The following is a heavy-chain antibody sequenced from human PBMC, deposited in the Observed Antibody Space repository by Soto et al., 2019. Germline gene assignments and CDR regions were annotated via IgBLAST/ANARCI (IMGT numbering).Heavy chain of an antibody. CDR2: INPNSGGT. J-gene: IGHJ4*02. V-gene: IGHV1-2*04. CDR3: ARSYYDSLTGYYPAFDY. CDR1: GYTFTGYY. D-gene: IGHD3-9*01. Sequence: ASVKVSCKASGYTFTGYYMHWVRQAPGQGLEWMGWINPNSGGTNYAQKFQGWVTMTRDTSISTAYMEPSRLRSDDTAVYYCARSYYDSLTGYYPAFDYWGQGTLVTVSS.